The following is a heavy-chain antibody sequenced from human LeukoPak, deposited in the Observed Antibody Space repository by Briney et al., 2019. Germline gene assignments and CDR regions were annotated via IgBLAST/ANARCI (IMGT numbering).Heavy chain of an antibody. CDR2: ISGSGGST. CDR3: ARSTTVVTPWGINYFDY. V-gene: IGHV3-23*01. Sequence: GGSLRLSCAASGFTFRSYAMSWVRQAPGKGREWVSAISGSGGSTYYADSVKGRFTISRDNSKNTLYLQMNSLSAEDTAVYYCARSTTVVTPWGINYFDYWGQGTPVTVSS. J-gene: IGHJ4*02. D-gene: IGHD4-23*01. CDR1: GFTFRSYA.